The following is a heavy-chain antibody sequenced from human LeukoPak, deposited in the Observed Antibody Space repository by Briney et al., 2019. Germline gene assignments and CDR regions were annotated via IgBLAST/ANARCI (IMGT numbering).Heavy chain of an antibody. CDR1: GFTFSSYG. Sequence: GGSLRLSCAASGFTFSSYGMHWVRQAPGKGLEWVAFIRYDESTKFYADSVKGRFTISRDNSKTTLYLQMNSLRAEDTAVYYCAKDLPTPYFDYWGQGTLVTVSS. D-gene: IGHD4-23*01. V-gene: IGHV3-30*02. CDR2: IRYDESTK. CDR3: AKDLPTPYFDY. J-gene: IGHJ4*02.